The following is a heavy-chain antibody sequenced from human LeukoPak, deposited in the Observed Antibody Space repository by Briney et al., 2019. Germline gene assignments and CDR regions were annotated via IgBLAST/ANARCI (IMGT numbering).Heavy chain of an antibody. J-gene: IGHJ3*02. CDR2: IYPGDSDT. Sequence: GESLKISCKGSGYSFTSYWIGWVRQMPGKGLEWMGIIYPGDSDTRYSPSFQGQVTISADKSISTAYLQWSSLKASDTAMYYCASVRSSTSCNDAFDIWGQGTMVTVSS. D-gene: IGHD2-2*01. V-gene: IGHV5-51*01. CDR3: ASVRSSTSCNDAFDI. CDR1: GYSFTSYW.